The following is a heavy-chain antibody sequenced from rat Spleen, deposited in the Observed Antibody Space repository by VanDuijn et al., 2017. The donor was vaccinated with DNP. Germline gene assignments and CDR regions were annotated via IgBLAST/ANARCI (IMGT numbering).Heavy chain of an antibody. V-gene: IGHV5-7*01. CDR2: MSYDGTGT. CDR3: ATDCGPFDY. Sequence: EVQLVESGGGLVQPGRSLKLSCAASGFTFSDYNMAWVRQAPTRGLEWVATMSYDGTGTYYRDSVKGRFTISRDNAKRNLYLQIDSLRAEDTDTYYWATDCGPFDYLAQRVIVTVSS. J-gene: IGHJ2*01. CDR1: GFTFSDYN.